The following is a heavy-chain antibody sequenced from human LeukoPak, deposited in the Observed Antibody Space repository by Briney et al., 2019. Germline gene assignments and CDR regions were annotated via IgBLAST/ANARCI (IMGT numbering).Heavy chain of an antibody. D-gene: IGHD2-2*02. CDR2: IYYSGST. CDR3: ASTLARVVPAAILGPYFDY. V-gene: IGHV4-31*03. CDR1: GGSISSGGYY. Sequence: SETPSLTCTVSGGSISSGGYYWSWIRQHPGKGLEWIGYIYYSGSTYYNPSLKSRVTISVDTSKNQFSLKLSSVTAADTAVHYCASTLARVVPAAILGPYFDYWGQGTLVTVSS. J-gene: IGHJ4*02.